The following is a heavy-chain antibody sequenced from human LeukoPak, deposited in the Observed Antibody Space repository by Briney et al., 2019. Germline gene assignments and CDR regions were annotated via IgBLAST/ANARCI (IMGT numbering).Heavy chain of an antibody. CDR1: GGSISSYY. V-gene: IGHV4-4*07. CDR2: IYTSGST. Sequence: SETLSLTCTVSGGSISSYYWSWIRQPAGKGLEWIGRIYTSGSTNYNPSLKRRVAMSVDTSKNQFSLKLSSVTAADTAVYYCARAQPGAYDILTGYYGGAIDYWGQGTLVTVSS. J-gene: IGHJ4*02. D-gene: IGHD3-9*01. CDR3: ARAQPGAYDILTGYYGGAIDY.